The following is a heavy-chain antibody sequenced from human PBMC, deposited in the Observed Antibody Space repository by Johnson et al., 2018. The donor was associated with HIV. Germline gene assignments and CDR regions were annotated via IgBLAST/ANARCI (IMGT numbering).Heavy chain of an antibody. Sequence: QVQLVESGGVVVQPGGSLRLSCAASGFTFSSNAMHWVRQAPGNGLEWVTFIQYDGTNKYYADSVMGRVTISRDNSKNTLYLQMNSLRAEDTAVYYCARGEGGTYLPDAFDIWGQGTMVTVSS. D-gene: IGHD1-26*01. J-gene: IGHJ3*02. CDR3: ARGEGGTYLPDAFDI. CDR1: GFTFSSNA. V-gene: IGHV3-30*04. CDR2: IQYDGTNK.